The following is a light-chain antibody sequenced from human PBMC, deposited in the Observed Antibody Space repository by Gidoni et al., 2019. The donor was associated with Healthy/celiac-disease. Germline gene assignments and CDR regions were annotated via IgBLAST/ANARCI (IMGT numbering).Light chain of an antibody. V-gene: IGLV6-57*04. CDR3: QSYDSSNPNWV. Sequence: FMLPQPHSVSESPGKTGTISCTRSSGSIASNYVQWYQQRPGSAPTPVIYEDNQRPSGVPDRFSGSIDSSSNSASLTISGLKTEDEADYYCQSYDSSNPNWVFGGGTKLTVL. CDR2: EDN. CDR1: SGSIASNY. J-gene: IGLJ3*02.